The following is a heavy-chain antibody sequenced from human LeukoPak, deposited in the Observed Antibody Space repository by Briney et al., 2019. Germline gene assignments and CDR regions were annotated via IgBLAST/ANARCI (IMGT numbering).Heavy chain of an antibody. CDR1: GGSISSYY. Sequence: SETLSLTCTVSGGSISSYYRSWIRQPPGKGLEWIGYIYYSGSTNYNPSLKSRVTISVDTSKNQFSLKLSPVTAADTAVYYCARVGYSYGLAFDIWGQGTMVTVSS. V-gene: IGHV4-59*01. D-gene: IGHD5-18*01. CDR3: ARVGYSYGLAFDI. J-gene: IGHJ3*02. CDR2: IYYSGST.